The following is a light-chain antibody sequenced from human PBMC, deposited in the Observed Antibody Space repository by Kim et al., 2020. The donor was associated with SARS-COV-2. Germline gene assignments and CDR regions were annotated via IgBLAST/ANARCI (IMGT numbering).Light chain of an antibody. CDR1: QTVSNN. Sequence: EVEMTQSPATLSVSPGERATLSCRASQTVSNNLAWYQQKPGQAPRLLIYGASSRATGIPARFSGSGSGTEFTLTISSLQSEDFAVYYCQQYNNWPPNTFGQGTKLEI. CDR2: GAS. V-gene: IGKV3-15*01. J-gene: IGKJ2*01. CDR3: QQYNNWPPNT.